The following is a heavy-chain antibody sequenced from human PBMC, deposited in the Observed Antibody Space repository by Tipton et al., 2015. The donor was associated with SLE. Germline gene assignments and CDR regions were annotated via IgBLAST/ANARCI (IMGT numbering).Heavy chain of an antibody. CDR1: GYIFTGFY. CDR2: IDPDTGDT. CDR3: ARGGDIVDAVVPGALSEHFQN. D-gene: IGHD3-10*01. V-gene: IGHV1-2*06. Sequence: QVQLVQSGAEVKKPGASVKVSCTTSGYIFTGFYLHWVRQAPGQGLEWVGRIDPDTGDTAYAQKFQGRVTLTRDRSSATAYMELRGLTSDDTAMYYCARGGDIVDAVVPGALSEHFQNWGQGTKVTVSS. J-gene: IGHJ1*01.